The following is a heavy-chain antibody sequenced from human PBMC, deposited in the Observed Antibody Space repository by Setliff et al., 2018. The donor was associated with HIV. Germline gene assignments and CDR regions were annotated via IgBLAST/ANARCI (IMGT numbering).Heavy chain of an antibody. CDR3: AKDRRYYYGSGSYAAET. D-gene: IGHD3-10*01. Sequence: PGGSLRLSCAASGFTFSRYAMTWVRQAPGKGLEWVSAISGSGIGSYYPDSVKGRFTISRDNSKNTLFRQMNSLRAEDTAVYYCAKDRRYYYGSGSYAAETWGQGTLVTVSS. V-gene: IGHV3-23*01. J-gene: IGHJ5*02. CDR1: GFTFSRYA. CDR2: ISGSGIGS.